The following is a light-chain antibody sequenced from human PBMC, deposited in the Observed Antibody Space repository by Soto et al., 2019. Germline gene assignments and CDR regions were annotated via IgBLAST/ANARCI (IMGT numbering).Light chain of an antibody. CDR2: AAS. Sequence: AIQMTQSPSSLSASVGDKVTITCRASQGIRTELGWYQQKPGEAPKLLMYAASTLQDGVPSRFSGSGSGTDFTLTISSLQPEDFATYYRLQDYNYPRTFGQGTKVEVK. CDR3: LQDYNYPRT. V-gene: IGKV1-6*01. J-gene: IGKJ1*01. CDR1: QGIRTE.